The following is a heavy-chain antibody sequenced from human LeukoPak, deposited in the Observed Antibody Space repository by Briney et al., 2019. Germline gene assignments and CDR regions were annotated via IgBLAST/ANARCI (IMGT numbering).Heavy chain of an antibody. CDR1: GFTFSTYW. Sequence: PGGSLRLSCAGSGFTFSTYWMTWVRQAPGKGLEWVASINHNGNVNYYVDSVKGRFTISRDNAKNSLYLQMSNLRAEDTAAYFCTRGGGLDVWGQGATVTVSS. J-gene: IGHJ6*02. V-gene: IGHV3-7*03. D-gene: IGHD3-16*01. CDR2: INHNGNVN. CDR3: TRGGGLDV.